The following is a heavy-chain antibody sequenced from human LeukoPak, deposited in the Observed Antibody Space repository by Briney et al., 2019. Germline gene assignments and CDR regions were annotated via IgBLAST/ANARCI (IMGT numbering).Heavy chain of an antibody. CDR3: ARGDTYSSGIDY. D-gene: IGHD6-19*01. CDR1: GGTFSSYA. J-gene: IGHJ4*02. V-gene: IGHV1-69*04. Sequence: GASVKVSCKASGGTFSSYAISWVRQAPGQGLEWMGRIIPILGIANYAQKFQGRVTITADKSTSTAYMELSSLRSEDTAVYYCARGDTYSSGIDYWGQGTLVTVSS. CDR2: IIPILGIA.